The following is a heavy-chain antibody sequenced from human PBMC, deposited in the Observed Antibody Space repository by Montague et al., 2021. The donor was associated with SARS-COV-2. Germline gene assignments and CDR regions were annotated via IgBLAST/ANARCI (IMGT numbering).Heavy chain of an antibody. J-gene: IGHJ4*02. CDR2: IYTSGST. CDR3: ARVVGFDFDY. V-gene: IGHV4-61*02. CDR1: GGSISSGSHY. Sequence: TLSLTCTVSGGSISSGSHYWSWIRQPAGKGLEWIGRIYTSGSTNYNPSLKSRVTISIDTSKNQFSLKLSSVTAAVTAVYYCARVVGFDFDYWGQGTLVTVSS. D-gene: IGHD2-21*01.